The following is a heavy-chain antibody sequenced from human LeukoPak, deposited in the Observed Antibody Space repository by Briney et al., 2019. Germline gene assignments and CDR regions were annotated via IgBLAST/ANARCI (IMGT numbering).Heavy chain of an antibody. D-gene: IGHD6-13*01. CDR3: AKGAGYSSNWNFDY. J-gene: IGHJ4*02. V-gene: IGHV3-7*03. Sequence: GGSLRLSCEGSGFTFSNYWMGWVRQAPGKGLQWVANIKTDGSEKYYADSVKGRFTISRDNSKNTLYLQMNSLRLEDTAGYYCAKGAGYSSNWNFDYWGQGTLVTVSS. CDR2: IKTDGSEK. CDR1: GFTFSNYW.